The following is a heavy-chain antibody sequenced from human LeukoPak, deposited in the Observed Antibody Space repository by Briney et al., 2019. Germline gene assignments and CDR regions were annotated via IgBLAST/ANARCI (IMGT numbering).Heavy chain of an antibody. CDR2: ISGSGRTI. Sequence: GGSLRLSCAASGLTFSDYYMSLIRQAPGKGLEWVSYISGSGRTIYYADFVRGRFTISRDNAKNSLFLQMNSLRDEDTAVYYCATYGTPTTGYYFDYWGQGNLVTVSS. CDR3: ATYGTPTTGYYFDY. J-gene: IGHJ4*02. D-gene: IGHD4-11*01. V-gene: IGHV3-11*01. CDR1: GLTFSDYY.